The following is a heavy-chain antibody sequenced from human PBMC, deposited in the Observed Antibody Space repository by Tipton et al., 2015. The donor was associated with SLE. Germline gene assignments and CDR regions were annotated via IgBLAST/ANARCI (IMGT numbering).Heavy chain of an antibody. D-gene: IGHD2-2*01. Sequence: QLVQSGAEVKKPGASVKVSCKASGYSFTGYYIHWVRQAPGQGFEWMGIINPSGGSTRYAQKFQGRVTMTRDTSTSTVYMELSSLRSEDTAVYYCARERFCSSTSCYAFDIWGQGTMVTVSS. CDR2: INPSGGST. V-gene: IGHV1-46*01. CDR3: ARERFCSSTSCYAFDI. J-gene: IGHJ3*02. CDR1: GYSFTGYY.